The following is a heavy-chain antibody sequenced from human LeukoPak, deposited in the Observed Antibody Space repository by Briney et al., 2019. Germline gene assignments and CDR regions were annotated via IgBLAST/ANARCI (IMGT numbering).Heavy chain of an antibody. D-gene: IGHD3-10*01. CDR1: GGSISSYY. CDR2: IYKSGST. Sequence: SETLSLTCSVSGGSISSYYWSWIRQPPGKGLEWIGYIYKSGSTNYNPSLESRVTIPVDTSKNQFSLKLNSVTAADTAVYYCARTGYYGSGSSYYYGMDVWGQGTTVTVSS. CDR3: ARTGYYGSGSSYYYGMDV. V-gene: IGHV4-59*08. J-gene: IGHJ6*02.